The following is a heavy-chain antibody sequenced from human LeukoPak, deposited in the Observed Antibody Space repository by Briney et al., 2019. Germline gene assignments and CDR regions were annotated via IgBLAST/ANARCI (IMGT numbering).Heavy chain of an antibody. CDR1: GGSFSGYY. D-gene: IGHD2-2*01. CDR3: ARAHTRDIVVVPAAIDGLWFDP. Sequence: PSETLSLTCAVYGGSFSGYYWRWIRQPPGKGLEWIGEIKHSGRTNYNPSLKSRVTISVDTSKNQFSLKLSSVTAADTAVYYCARAHTRDIVVVPAAIDGLWFDPWGQGTLVTVSS. CDR2: IKHSGRT. V-gene: IGHV4-34*01. J-gene: IGHJ5*02.